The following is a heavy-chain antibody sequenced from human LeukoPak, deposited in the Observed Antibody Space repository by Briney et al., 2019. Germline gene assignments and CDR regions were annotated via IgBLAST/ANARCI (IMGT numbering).Heavy chain of an antibody. V-gene: IGHV3-66*01. CDR3: ARDTDYYGSGRHGYFDH. CDR2: IYSGGST. CDR1: GLTISNNF. Sequence: GGSLRLSCAASGLTISNNFMGWVRQAPGKGLEWVSLIYSGGSTYSADSVKGRLTISRDNSKNTLHLQMNSLRAEDTAVYYCARDTDYYGSGRHGYFDHWGQGTLVTVSS. J-gene: IGHJ1*01. D-gene: IGHD3-10*01.